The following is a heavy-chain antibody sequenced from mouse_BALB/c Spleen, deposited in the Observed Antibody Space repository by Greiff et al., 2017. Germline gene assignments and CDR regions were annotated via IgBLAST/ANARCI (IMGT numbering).Heavy chain of an antibody. CDR1: GYTFTSYW. Sequence: QVQLKQPGAELVKPGASVKLSCKASGYTFTSYWMHWVKQRPGQGLEWIGEINPSNGRTNYNEKFKSKATLTVDKSSSTAYMQLSSLTSEDSAVYYCARRWDAYYAMDYWGQGTSVTVSS. J-gene: IGHJ4*01. CDR2: INPSNGRT. CDR3: ARRWDAYYAMDY. V-gene: IGHV1S81*02. D-gene: IGHD4-1*01.